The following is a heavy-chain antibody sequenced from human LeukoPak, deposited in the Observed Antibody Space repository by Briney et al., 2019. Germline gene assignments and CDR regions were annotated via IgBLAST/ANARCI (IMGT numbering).Heavy chain of an antibody. Sequence: GGSLRLSCAASGFTFSSHGMSWVRQAPGKGLEWASTISGSGSSTYYADSVKGRFTISRDNSKNTLYLLMNSLRAEDTAVYYCAKLITIFGVSINDYFDYWGQGTLVTVPS. CDR2: ISGSGSST. D-gene: IGHD3-3*01. J-gene: IGHJ4*02. V-gene: IGHV3-23*01. CDR3: AKLITIFGVSINDYFDY. CDR1: GFTFSSHG.